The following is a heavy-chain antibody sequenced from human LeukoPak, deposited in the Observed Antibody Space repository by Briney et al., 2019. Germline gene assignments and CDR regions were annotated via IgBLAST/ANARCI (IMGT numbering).Heavy chain of an antibody. CDR3: AKGHRGYPFDY. Sequence: GGSLRLSCAASGFTFSSYGMHWVRQAPGKGLEWVAVISYDGSNKYYADSVKGRFTISRDNSKNTLYLQMNSLRAEDTAVYYCAKGHRGYPFDYWGQGTLVTVSS. CDR1: GFTFSSYG. V-gene: IGHV3-30*18. D-gene: IGHD3-10*01. J-gene: IGHJ4*02. CDR2: ISYDGSNK.